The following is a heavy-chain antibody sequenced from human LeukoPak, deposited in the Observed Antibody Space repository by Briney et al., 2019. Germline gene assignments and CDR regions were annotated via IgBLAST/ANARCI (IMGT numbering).Heavy chain of an antibody. Sequence: GGSLRLSCAASGFTVSNNYMSWVRQAPGKGLEWVSSVSSSGRHMYYADSVKGRFTISRDNAKNSLYLQVNSLRAEDTAVYYCGRVKEASAFDIWGQGTMVTVSS. J-gene: IGHJ3*02. D-gene: IGHD5-12*01. CDR3: GRVKEASAFDI. V-gene: IGHV3-21*01. CDR1: GFTVSNNY. CDR2: VSSSGRHM.